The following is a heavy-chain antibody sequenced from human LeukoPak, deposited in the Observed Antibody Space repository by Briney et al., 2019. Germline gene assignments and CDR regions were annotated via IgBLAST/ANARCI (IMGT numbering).Heavy chain of an antibody. J-gene: IGHJ5*02. CDR2: INTNTGNP. Sequence: ASVKVSCKASGYTFTSYAMNWVRQAPGQGLEWMGWINTNTGNPTYAQGFTGRFVFSLDTSVSTAYLRISSLKAEDTAVYYCARVAEFTHTVTRSRNWFDPWGQGTLVTVSS. V-gene: IGHV7-4-1*02. CDR1: GYTFTSYA. D-gene: IGHD4-17*01. CDR3: ARVAEFTHTVTRSRNWFDP.